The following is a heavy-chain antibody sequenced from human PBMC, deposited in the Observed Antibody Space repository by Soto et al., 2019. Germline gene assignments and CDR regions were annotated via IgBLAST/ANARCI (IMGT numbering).Heavy chain of an antibody. CDR1: GGSISTYY. Sequence: SETLSLTCTVSGGSISTYYWSWVRQPPGKGLEWIGYIYHSGSTNYNPSLESRVTMSVDTSKNQFSPKLSSVTAADTAVYYCARDSAPYNLNYDSPYWGQGTLVTVSS. D-gene: IGHD3-3*01. CDR2: IYHSGST. V-gene: IGHV4-59*12. CDR3: ARDSAPYNLNYDSPY. J-gene: IGHJ4*02.